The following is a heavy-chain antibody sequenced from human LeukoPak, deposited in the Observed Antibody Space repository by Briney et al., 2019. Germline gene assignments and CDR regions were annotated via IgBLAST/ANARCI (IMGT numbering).Heavy chain of an antibody. Sequence: ASVKVSCKASGYTFTSYGISWVRQAPGQGLEWMGWINPNSGGTNYAQKFQGWVTMTRDTSISTAYMELSRLRSDDTAVYYCARGLVVRGVFSFDYWGQGTLVTVSS. J-gene: IGHJ4*02. V-gene: IGHV1-2*04. CDR2: INPNSGGT. CDR3: ARGLVVRGVFSFDY. CDR1: GYTFTSYG. D-gene: IGHD3-10*01.